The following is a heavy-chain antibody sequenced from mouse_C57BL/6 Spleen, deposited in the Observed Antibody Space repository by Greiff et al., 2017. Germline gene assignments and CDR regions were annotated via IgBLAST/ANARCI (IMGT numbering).Heavy chain of an antibody. CDR2: IDPSDSET. Sequence: QVQLQQPGAELVRPGSSVKLSCKASGYTFTSYWMHWVKQRPIQGLEWIGNIDPSDSETHYNQKFKDKATLTVDKSSSTAYMQLSSLTAEDSAVDYCARDYYGTRGYFDYWGQGTTLTVSS. V-gene: IGHV1-52*01. J-gene: IGHJ2*01. CDR3: ARDYYGTRGYFDY. D-gene: IGHD1-1*01. CDR1: GYTFTSYW.